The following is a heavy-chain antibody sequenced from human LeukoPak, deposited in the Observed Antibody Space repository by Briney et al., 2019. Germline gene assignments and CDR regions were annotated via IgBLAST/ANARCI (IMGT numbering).Heavy chain of an antibody. D-gene: IGHD3-16*02. V-gene: IGHV3-30-3*01. CDR1: GFPFNSYA. Sequence: PGGSLRLSCAASGFPFNSYALNWVRQAPGKGLEWVAVISYNGINTYYADSVKGRFTISRDNSKNTLFLQMSSLRPEDTAIYYCARAAGIIVDYLFDFWGQGTLVTVSS. CDR2: ISYNGINT. CDR3: ARAAGIIVDYLFDF. J-gene: IGHJ4*02.